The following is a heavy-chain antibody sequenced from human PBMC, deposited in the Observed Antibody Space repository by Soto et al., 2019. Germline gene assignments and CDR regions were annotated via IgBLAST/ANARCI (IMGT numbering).Heavy chain of an antibody. V-gene: IGHV1-69*06. CDR3: ASDMTRTVVPYFDF. CDR1: GGTFSNYV. D-gene: IGHD1-7*01. J-gene: IGHJ4*02. Sequence: QVQLVQSGAEVKKPGSSVKVSCKASGGTFSNYVVNWVRQAPGQGLEWMGRIIPISGAANYAQKFQGRVTMTADKSTSTSYMELSSRRSEDPAGYYCASDMTRTVVPYFDFWGQGTLGTVSS. CDR2: IIPISGAA.